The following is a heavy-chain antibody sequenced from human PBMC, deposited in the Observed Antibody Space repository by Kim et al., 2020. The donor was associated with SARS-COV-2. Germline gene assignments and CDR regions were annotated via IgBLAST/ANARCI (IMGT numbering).Heavy chain of an antibody. V-gene: IGHV3-11*06. Sequence: VKGRFTIPRDKAKNSMYLQMNSLRAENTAVYYCAGGGSSGYYSGGFFDYWGQGTLVTVSS. CDR3: AGGGSSGYYSGGFFDY. J-gene: IGHJ4*02. D-gene: IGHD3-22*01.